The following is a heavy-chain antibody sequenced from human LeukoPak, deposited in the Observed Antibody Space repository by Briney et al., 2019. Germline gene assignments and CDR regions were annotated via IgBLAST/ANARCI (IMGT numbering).Heavy chain of an antibody. CDR2: IYYRGST. J-gene: IGHJ4*02. CDR1: GGSISSYY. CDR3: ARNSCPSGSCYDNRGYFDY. D-gene: IGHD2-15*01. V-gene: IGHV4-59*08. Sequence: SETLSLTCTVSGGSISSYYWSWIRQPPGKGLEWIGYIYYRGSTNYNPSLKSRVTISVDTSKNQFSLKLSSVTAADTAVYYCARNSCPSGSCYDNRGYFDYWGQGTLVTVSS.